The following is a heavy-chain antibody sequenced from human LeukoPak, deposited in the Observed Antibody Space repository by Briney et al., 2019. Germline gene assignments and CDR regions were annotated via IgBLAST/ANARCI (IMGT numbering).Heavy chain of an antibody. CDR2: ISYDGSNK. V-gene: IGHV3-30*03. CDR1: GFTFSSYG. J-gene: IGHJ4*02. CDR3: AREGVFCTNGVCYKAFDY. Sequence: PGRSLRLSCAASGFTFSSYGMHWVRQAPGKGLEWVAVISYDGSNKYYADSVKGRFTISRDNSKNTLYLQMNSLRAEDTAVYYCAREGVFCTNGVCYKAFDYWGQGTLVTVSS. D-gene: IGHD2-8*01.